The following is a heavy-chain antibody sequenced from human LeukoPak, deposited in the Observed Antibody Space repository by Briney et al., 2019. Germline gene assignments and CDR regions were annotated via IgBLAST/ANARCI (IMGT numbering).Heavy chain of an antibody. CDR2: FFYSGST. V-gene: IGHV4-39*01. J-gene: IGHJ4*02. Sequence: SETLSLTCTVSGGSINSSNKYWGWIRQSPGKGLEWIGNFFYSGSTYYNPSLKSRVTISVDTSKNQFSLNLRSVTAADTAVYYCARHLGMSTMDYWGQGTLVTVSS. CDR3: ARHLGMSTMDY. D-gene: IGHD5/OR15-5a*01. CDR1: GGSINSSNKY.